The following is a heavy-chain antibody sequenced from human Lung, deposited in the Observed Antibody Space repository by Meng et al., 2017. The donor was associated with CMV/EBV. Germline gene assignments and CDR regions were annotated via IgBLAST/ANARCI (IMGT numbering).Heavy chain of an antibody. CDR3: ARVVPPSYYYDSSGYYDY. V-gene: IGHV1-69*05. D-gene: IGHD3-22*01. CDR1: GGTFSSYA. Sequence: XVXVSXXASGGTFSSYAISWVRQAPGQGLEWMGGIIPVLGTANYPQKFQGRVTITTDESTSTAYMELSSLRSDDTAVYYCARVVPPSYYYDSSGYYDYWGQGXLVXVS. J-gene: IGHJ4*02. CDR2: IIPVLGTA.